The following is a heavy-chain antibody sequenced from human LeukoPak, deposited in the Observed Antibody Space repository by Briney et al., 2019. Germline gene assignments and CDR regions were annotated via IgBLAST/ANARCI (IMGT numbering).Heavy chain of an antibody. D-gene: IGHD6-13*01. Sequence: GSVKVSCKASGYTFTGYYMHWVRQAPGQGLEWMGWINPNSGGTNYAQKFQGRVTMTRDTSISTAYMELSRLRSDDTAVYYCARGITGYSSSWLDYWGQGTLVTVSS. CDR3: ARGITGYSSSWLDY. J-gene: IGHJ4*02. V-gene: IGHV1-2*02. CDR1: GYTFTGYY. CDR2: INPNSGGT.